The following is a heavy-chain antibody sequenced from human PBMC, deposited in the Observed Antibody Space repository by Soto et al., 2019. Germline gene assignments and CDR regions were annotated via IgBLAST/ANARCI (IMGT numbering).Heavy chain of an antibody. CDR3: ARDQVVPAAIRRYYYYYGMDV. CDR2: IKQEGSEK. Sequence: HPGGSLRLSCAASGFTFSSYWMSWVRQAPGGGLEWVANIKQEGSEKYYVDSVKGRFTISRDNAKNSLYLQMNSLRAEDTAVYYCARDQVVPAAIRRYYYYYGMDVWGQGITVTVSS. D-gene: IGHD2-2*01. CDR1: GFTFSSYW. J-gene: IGHJ6*02. V-gene: IGHV3-7*01.